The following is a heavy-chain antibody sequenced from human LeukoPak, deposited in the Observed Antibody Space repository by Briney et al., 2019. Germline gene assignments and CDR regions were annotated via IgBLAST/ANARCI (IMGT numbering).Heavy chain of an antibody. J-gene: IGHJ6*03. V-gene: IGHV3-7*03. CDR1: GFTFSRYW. Sequence: PGGSLRLSCAASGFTFSRYWMSWVRQAPGKGLEWVANIKEDGSEKYYVDSVRGRFTISRDNSKNSLYLQMNSLRAEDTALYYCAKDGGYCSSTSCYSGLENYYMDVWGKGTTVTVSS. D-gene: IGHD2-2*01. CDR3: AKDGGYCSSTSCYSGLENYYMDV. CDR2: IKEDGSEK.